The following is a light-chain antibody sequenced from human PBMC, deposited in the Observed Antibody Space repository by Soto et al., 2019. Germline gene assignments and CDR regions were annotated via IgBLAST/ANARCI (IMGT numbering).Light chain of an antibody. CDR1: QGISSW. CDR3: QQADRFPLT. Sequence: DIQIAQSPSTLYASVGDRVTLTCRASQGISSWLAWYQPKPGKAPKLLIYGASTLESGVPSRFSGRGAGTDCTLPISSLQPDDVETDVCQQADRFPLTFCGGTKVDIK. CDR2: GAS. J-gene: IGKJ4*01. V-gene: IGKV1-12*01.